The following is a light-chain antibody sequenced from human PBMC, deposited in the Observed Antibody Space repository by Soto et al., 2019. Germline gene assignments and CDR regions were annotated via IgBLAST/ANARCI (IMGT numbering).Light chain of an antibody. Sequence: QSVLTQPASVSVSPGQSITISCTGTSSDVGGYNYVSWYQQHPGKAPKLMIYDVSNRPSGVSNRFSGSKSGNTASLTISGLQAEDEADYYCSSYTSSSTLVFGTGTKVNV. J-gene: IGLJ1*01. V-gene: IGLV2-14*01. CDR2: DVS. CDR3: SSYTSSSTLV. CDR1: SSDVGGYNY.